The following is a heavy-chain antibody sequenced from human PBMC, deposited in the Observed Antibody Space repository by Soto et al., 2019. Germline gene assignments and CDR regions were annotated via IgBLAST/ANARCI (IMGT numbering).Heavy chain of an antibody. J-gene: IGHJ6*02. CDR1: GFPFSSYD. V-gene: IGHV3-30*03. Sequence: GGSLRLSCAASGFPFSSYDMHWVRQAPGKGLEWVALISYDGSRTSYSDSVKGRFTISRDNAKNTLYLQMNSLRAEDTAVYYCARDLSSCSSARCYSFYYGMDLWGQGTTVTVSS. CDR2: ISYDGSRT. D-gene: IGHD2-2*01. CDR3: ARDLSSCSSARCYSFYYGMDL.